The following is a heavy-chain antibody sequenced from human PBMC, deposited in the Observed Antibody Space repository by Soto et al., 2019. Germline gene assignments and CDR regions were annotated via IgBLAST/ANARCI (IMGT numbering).Heavy chain of an antibody. CDR3: ARGPDGDFDVGSLDL. J-gene: IGHJ5*02. V-gene: IGHV3-30-3*01. Sequence: QEQLDESGGGVVQPGKSLRLSCAASGFTFSNYAMHWVRQAPGKGLDWIGLISYDGSRKYYTDSVKGRITISRDNSRNTLYLHMNSLTTEDTALYFCARGPDGDFDVGSLDLWGRGTLVTVSS. D-gene: IGHD2-21*01. CDR2: ISYDGSRK. CDR1: GFTFSNYA.